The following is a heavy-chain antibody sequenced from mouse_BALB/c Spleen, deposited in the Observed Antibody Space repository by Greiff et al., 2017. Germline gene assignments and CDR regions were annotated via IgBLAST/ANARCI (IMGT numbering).Heavy chain of an antibody. CDR3: ASLSNTYYFDY. CDR1: GYSITSGYY. V-gene: IGHV3-6*02. J-gene: IGHJ2*01. D-gene: IGHD2-5*01. Sequence: DVKLQESGPGLVKPSQSLSLTCSVTGYSITSGYYWNWIRQFPGNKLEWMGYISYDGSNNYNPSLKNRISITRDTSKNQFFLKLNSVTTEDTATYYCASLSNTYYFDYWGQGTTLTVSS. CDR2: ISYDGSN.